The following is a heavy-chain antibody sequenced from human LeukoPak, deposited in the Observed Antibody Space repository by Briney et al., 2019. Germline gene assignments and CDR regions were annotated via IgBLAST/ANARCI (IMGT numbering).Heavy chain of an antibody. V-gene: IGHV1-8*03. CDR1: GYTFTSYD. CDR3: AREGYSSQDPGNYYYYYYIDV. CDR2: MNPNSGNT. D-gene: IGHD6-19*01. Sequence: GASVKVSCKASGYTFTSYDINWVRQATGQGLEWMGWMNPNSGNTGYAQKFQGRVTNTRNTSISTAYMELSSLRSEDTAVYYCAREGYSSQDPGNYYYYYYIDVWGKGTTVTVSS. J-gene: IGHJ6*03.